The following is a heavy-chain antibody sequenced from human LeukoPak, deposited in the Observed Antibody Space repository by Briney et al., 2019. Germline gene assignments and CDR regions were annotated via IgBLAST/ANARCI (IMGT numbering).Heavy chain of an antibody. J-gene: IGHJ5*02. CDR3: AREMLDNHWFDP. Sequence: SETLSLTCTVSGYSISSGYYWGWIRQPPGKGLEWIGSISHSGSTYYNPSLKSRVSISVDTSKNQFSLELTSVTAADTAVYYCAREMLDNHWFDPWGQGTLVTVSS. V-gene: IGHV4-38-2*02. CDR2: ISHSGST. CDR1: GYSISSGYY. D-gene: IGHD3-10*02.